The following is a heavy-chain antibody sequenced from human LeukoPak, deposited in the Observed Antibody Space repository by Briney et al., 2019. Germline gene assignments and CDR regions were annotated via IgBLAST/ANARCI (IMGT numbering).Heavy chain of an antibody. CDR3: GLAPALVY. CDR1: GFTFSSYG. CDR2: IRYDGSNK. D-gene: IGHD3-16*02. V-gene: IGHV3-30*02. J-gene: IGHJ4*02. Sequence: PEGSLRLSCAASGFTFSSYGMHWVRQAPGKGLEWVAFIRYDGSNKYYADSVKGRFTISRDNSKNTLYLQMNSLRAEDTAVYYCGLAPALVYWGQGTLVTVSS.